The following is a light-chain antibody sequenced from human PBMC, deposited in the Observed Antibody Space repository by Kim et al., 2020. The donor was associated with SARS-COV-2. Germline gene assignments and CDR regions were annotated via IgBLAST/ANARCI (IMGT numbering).Light chain of an antibody. Sequence: QSVLTQPPSVSGAPGQRVTISCTGSGSNIGEGYDVHWYQQLPGKAPKFLIYSNNNRPSGVPDRFSASKTGTSASLANTGLQAEDEAAYYCQSYDRRLSSYVFGTGTTVIVL. CDR1: GSNIGEGYD. CDR3: QSYDRRLSSYV. CDR2: SNN. J-gene: IGLJ1*01. V-gene: IGLV1-40*01.